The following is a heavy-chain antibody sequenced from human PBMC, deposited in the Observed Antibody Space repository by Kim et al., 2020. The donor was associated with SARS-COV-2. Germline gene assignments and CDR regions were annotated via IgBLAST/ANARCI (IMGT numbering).Heavy chain of an antibody. V-gene: IGHV4-34*01. CDR3: ARGLVKISSSWYLLRGGGHYYFDY. D-gene: IGHD6-13*01. Sequence: SETLSLTCAVYGGSFSGYYWSWIRQPPGKGLEWIGEINHSGSTNYNPSLKSRVTISVDTSKNQFSLKLSSVTAADTAVYYCARGLVKISSSWYLLRGGGHYYFDYWGQGTLVTVSS. CDR1: GGSFSGYY. J-gene: IGHJ4*02. CDR2: INHSGST.